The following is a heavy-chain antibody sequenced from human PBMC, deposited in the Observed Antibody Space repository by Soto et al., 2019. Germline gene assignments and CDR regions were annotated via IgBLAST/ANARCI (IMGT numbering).Heavy chain of an antibody. CDR2: IWYDGSNK. V-gene: IGHV3-33*01. CDR3: ARVWELLGVDAFDI. J-gene: IGHJ3*02. Sequence: QVQLVESGGGVVQPGRSLRLSCAASGFTFSSYGMHWVRQAPGKGLEWVAVIWYDGSNKYYADSVKGRFTISRDNSKNTLYLKMNSLRAEDTAVYYCARVWELLGVDAFDIWGQGTMVTVSS. CDR1: GFTFSSYG. D-gene: IGHD1-26*01.